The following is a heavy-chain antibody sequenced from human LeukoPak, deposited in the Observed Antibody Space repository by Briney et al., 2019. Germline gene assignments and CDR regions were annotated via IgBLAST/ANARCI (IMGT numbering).Heavy chain of an antibody. CDR2: ISSSSSYI. CDR3: ARDTTQYYDFWSGYSGYYYYYMDV. D-gene: IGHD3-3*01. V-gene: IGHV3-21*01. Sequence: GGSLRLSCAASGFIFDDYAMNWVRQAPGKGLEWVSSISSSSSYIYYADSVKGRFTISRDNAKNSLYLQMNSLRAEDTAVYYCARDTTQYYDFWSGYSGYYYYYMDVWGKGTTVTVSS. J-gene: IGHJ6*03. CDR1: GFIFDDYA.